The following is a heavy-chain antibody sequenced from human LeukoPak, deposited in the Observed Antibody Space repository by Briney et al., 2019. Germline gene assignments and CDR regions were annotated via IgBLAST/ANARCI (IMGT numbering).Heavy chain of an antibody. J-gene: IGHJ4*02. V-gene: IGHV4-38-2*02. Sequence: PSETLSLTCTVSGYSISSGYYWGWIRQPPGKGLQWIGSIYQSGSTYYNPSLKSRVTISVDTSKNQFSLKLRSVTAADTAVYYCARQTGSGLFILPGGQGTLVTVSS. CDR3: ARQTGSGLFILP. CDR1: GYSISSGYY. CDR2: IYQSGST. D-gene: IGHD3/OR15-3a*01.